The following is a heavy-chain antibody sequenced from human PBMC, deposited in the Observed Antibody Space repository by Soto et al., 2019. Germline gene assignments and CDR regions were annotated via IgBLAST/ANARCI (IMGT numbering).Heavy chain of an antibody. CDR3: VRGDNWNDEASDY. V-gene: IGHV3-33*01. J-gene: IGHJ4*02. Sequence: QVQLVESGGGVVQPGRSLRLSCAASGFMFSNHGMHWVRQATGKGLEWVAVIWSDGNNRYYADSVKGRFTISRDNSKNTVYLQMSSLRVEDTAVYYCVRGDNWNDEASDYWGQGTLVTVSS. D-gene: IGHD1-1*01. CDR2: IWSDGNNR. CDR1: GFMFSNHG.